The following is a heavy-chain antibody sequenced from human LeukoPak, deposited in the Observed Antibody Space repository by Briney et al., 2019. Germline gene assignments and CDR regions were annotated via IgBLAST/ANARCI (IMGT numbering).Heavy chain of an antibody. D-gene: IGHD2-2*01. CDR2: IYYSGGT. J-gene: IGHJ5*02. V-gene: IGHV4-59*08. Sequence: SETLSLTCAVYGGSFSGYYWSWIRQPPGKGLEWIGYIYYSGGTNYNPSLKSRVTISVDTSKNQFSLKLSSVTAADTAVYYCARHNIVVVPASNWFDPWGQGTLVTVSS. CDR3: ARHNIVVVPASNWFDP. CDR1: GGSFSGYY.